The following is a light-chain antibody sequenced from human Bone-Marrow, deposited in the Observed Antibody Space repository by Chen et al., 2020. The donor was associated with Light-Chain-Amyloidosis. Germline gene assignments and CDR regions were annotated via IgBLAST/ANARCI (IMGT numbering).Light chain of an antibody. V-gene: IGLV2-11*01. CDR3: CAYAGTYTWL. J-gene: IGLJ3*02. CDR1: SSDIGGYDY. CDR2: DVN. Sequence: QSALTQPHSVSGSPGQSVTISCTGTSSDIGGYDYVSWDQQYPGTAPTLIIYDVNKRPSGVPDRFAASKSANTASLTISGLQADDEAEYHCCAYAGTYTWLFGGGTRLTVL.